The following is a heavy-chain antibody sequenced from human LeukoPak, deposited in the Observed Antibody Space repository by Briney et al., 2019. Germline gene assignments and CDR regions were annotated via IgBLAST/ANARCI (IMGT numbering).Heavy chain of an antibody. D-gene: IGHD6-19*01. J-gene: IGHJ4*02. Sequence: GGSLRLSCAASGFTFSIYWVHWVRQAPGKGLEWVAGINWNGGSTGYADSVKGRFTISRDNAKNSLYMQMNSLRAEDTALYRCARGDSSGWYFDFWGQGTLVTVSS. CDR1: GFTFSIYW. V-gene: IGHV3-20*01. CDR3: ARGDSSGWYFDF. CDR2: INWNGGST.